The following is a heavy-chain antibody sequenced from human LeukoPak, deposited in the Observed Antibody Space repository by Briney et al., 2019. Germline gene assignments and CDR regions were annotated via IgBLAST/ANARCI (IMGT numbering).Heavy chain of an antibody. CDR3: ARGYSSSWYRRGIHYFDY. CDR1: GFTFSSYS. D-gene: IGHD6-13*01. CDR2: ISSSSSYI. Sequence: PGGSLRLSCAASGFTFSSYSMNWVRQAPGKGLEWVSSISSSSSYIYYADSVKGRFTISRDNAKNSLYLQMNSLRAEDTAVYYCARGYSSSWYRRGIHYFDYWGQGTLVTVSS. V-gene: IGHV3-21*01. J-gene: IGHJ4*02.